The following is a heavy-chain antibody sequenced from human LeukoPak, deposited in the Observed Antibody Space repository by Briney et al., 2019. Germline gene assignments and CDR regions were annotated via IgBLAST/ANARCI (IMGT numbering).Heavy chain of an antibody. CDR2: IHTSGTT. D-gene: IGHD6-19*01. J-gene: IGHJ4*02. Sequence: SETLSLTCTVSGGSISSYYWSWIRQPVGRGLGWIGRIHTSGTTSGTTNYNPSLKSRVTMSVDTSKNQFSLTLTSVTAADTAVYYCARGHNSGWGNFDYWGQGTLVTVSS. CDR3: ARGHNSGWGNFDY. V-gene: IGHV4-4*07. CDR1: GGSISSYY.